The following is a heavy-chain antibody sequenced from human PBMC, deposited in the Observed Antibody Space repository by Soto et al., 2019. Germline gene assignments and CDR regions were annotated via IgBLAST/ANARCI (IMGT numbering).Heavy chain of an antibody. CDR2: IYHGGST. Sequence: PSETLSGTGPVPVYSISSRYYWGCLRQPPGKGLEWIGSIYHGGSTYYNPSLNSRVTLSIDMTNNHDSLILNSVTAADTAVYYCARVGPWVPYYYDSSPYTFENWFDPWGQGTLVTVSS. V-gene: IGHV4-38-2*02. J-gene: IGHJ5*02. D-gene: IGHD3-22*01. CDR3: ARVGPWVPYYYDSSPYTFENWFDP. CDR1: VYSISSRYY.